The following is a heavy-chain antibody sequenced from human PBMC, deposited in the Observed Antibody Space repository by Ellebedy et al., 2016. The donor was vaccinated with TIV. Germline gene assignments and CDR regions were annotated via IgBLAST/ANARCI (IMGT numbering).Heavy chain of an antibody. CDR3: SKERTIGSYSTDACDI. V-gene: IGHV3-23*01. Sequence: PGGSLRLSCAASGFTFNNYVMTWVRQAPGKGLEWISSIGRSTYYADSVKGRFTMSRDNSKNTVYLQMNSLTAEDTAVYYCSKERTIGSYSTDACDIWGQGTVVTVSS. D-gene: IGHD1-26*01. J-gene: IGHJ3*02. CDR1: GFTFNNYV. CDR2: IGRST.